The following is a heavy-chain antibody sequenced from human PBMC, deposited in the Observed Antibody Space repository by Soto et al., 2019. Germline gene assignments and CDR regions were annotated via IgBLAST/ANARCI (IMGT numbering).Heavy chain of an antibody. CDR1: GYTFTSYY. CDR2: INPSGGST. CDR3: VGGVYSSPSAPPFDY. D-gene: IGHD6-6*01. J-gene: IGHJ4*02. Sequence: ASVKVSCKASGYTFTSYYMHWVRQAPGQGLEWMGIINPSGGSTSYAQKFQGRVTMTRDTSTSTVYMELSSLRSEDTAVYYCVGGVYSSPSAPPFDYWGQGTLVTVSS. V-gene: IGHV1-46*01.